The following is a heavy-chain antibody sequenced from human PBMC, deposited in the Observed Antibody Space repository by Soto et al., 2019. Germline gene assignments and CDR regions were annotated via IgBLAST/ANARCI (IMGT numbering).Heavy chain of an antibody. J-gene: IGHJ1*01. CDR2: ISYDGSNK. CDR3: ARDFWYCGGDCYSPLQH. D-gene: IGHD2-21*02. Sequence: QVQLVESGGGVVQPGRSLRLSCAASGFTFSSYAMHWVGQAPGKGLEWVAVISYDGSNKYYADSVKGRFTISRDNSKNTLYLQMNSLRAEDTAVYYCARDFWYCGGDCYSPLQHWGQGTLVTVSS. V-gene: IGHV3-30-3*01. CDR1: GFTFSSYA.